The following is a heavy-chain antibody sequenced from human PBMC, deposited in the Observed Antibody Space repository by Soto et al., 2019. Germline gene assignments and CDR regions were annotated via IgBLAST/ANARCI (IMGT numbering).Heavy chain of an antibody. CDR3: ARSPDSSGYYPRWYYYGMDV. CDR1: GVTIISSNW. Sequence: SETHSLTSTVSGVTIISSNWWSWVRQPPGKGLEWIGEIYHSGSTNYNPSLKSRVTISVDKSKNQFSLKLSSVTAADTAVYYCARSPDSSGYYPRWYYYGMDVWGQGTTVTVSS. CDR2: IYHSGST. V-gene: IGHV4-4*02. D-gene: IGHD3-22*01. J-gene: IGHJ6*02.